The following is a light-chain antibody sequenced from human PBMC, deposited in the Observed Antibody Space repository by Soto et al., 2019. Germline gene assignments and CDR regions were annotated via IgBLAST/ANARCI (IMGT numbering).Light chain of an antibody. V-gene: IGKV3-15*01. CDR2: GAS. Sequence: EIVLTHSPGALSLSPGERATLSCRASQSVSNNYLAWYQQKPVQAPRLLIYGASTRATGIPARFSGSGSGTEFTLNISSLQSEDFAVYYCQQYNNRPPLTFGGGTKVDIK. CDR1: QSVSNN. CDR3: QQYNNRPPLT. J-gene: IGKJ4*01.